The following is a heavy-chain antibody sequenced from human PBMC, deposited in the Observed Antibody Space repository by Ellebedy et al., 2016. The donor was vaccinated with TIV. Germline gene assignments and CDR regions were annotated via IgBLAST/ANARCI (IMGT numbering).Heavy chain of an antibody. Sequence: AASVKVSCKASGYTFSDYYIEWVRQAPGQGLEWMGIINPSGGTTTYAQKLQGRVTMTRDPSTSTVYMELPSLRSEDTAMYYCARDTGRIAAAGLDFWGQGTLVTVSS. CDR1: GYTFSDYY. CDR3: ARDTGRIAAAGLDF. J-gene: IGHJ4*02. CDR2: INPSGGTT. V-gene: IGHV1-46*04. D-gene: IGHD6-25*01.